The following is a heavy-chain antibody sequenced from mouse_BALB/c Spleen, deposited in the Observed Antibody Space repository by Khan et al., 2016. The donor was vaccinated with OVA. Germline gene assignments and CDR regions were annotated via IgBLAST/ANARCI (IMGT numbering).Heavy chain of an antibody. J-gene: IGHJ4*01. Sequence: QIQFVQSGPELKKPGETVKISCKASGHTFTNYGMNWVKQPPGKGLKWMGWINTYTGEPTYADAFNGRFAFSLETSASTAYLQINNLKHEDTAPYFCARHSYVSYAMDDWGQGTSVTVSS. D-gene: IGHD1-1*01. CDR3: ARHSYVSYAMDD. V-gene: IGHV9-3-1*01. CDR2: INTYTGEP. CDR1: GHTFTNYG.